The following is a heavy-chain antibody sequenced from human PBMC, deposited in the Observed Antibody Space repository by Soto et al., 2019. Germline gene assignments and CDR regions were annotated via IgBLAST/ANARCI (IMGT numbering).Heavy chain of an antibody. V-gene: IGHV3-48*02. D-gene: IGHD6-19*01. CDR3: ARGSCWYWFHP. Sequence: ESGGGLVLPGGSLRLSCAASGFTFSTYSMNWVRQAPVKGLEWVSYITDSSSTIYYADSVKGRFTISKDNAKNSQYLQMNSLRDDDAVVYYCARGSCWYWFHPWGQGTLVTVSS. J-gene: IGHJ5*02. CDR2: ITDSSSTI. CDR1: GFTFSTYS.